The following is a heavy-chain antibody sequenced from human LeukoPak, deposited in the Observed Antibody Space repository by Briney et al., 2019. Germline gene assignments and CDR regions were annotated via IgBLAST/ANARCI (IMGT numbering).Heavy chain of an antibody. V-gene: IGHV1-69*13. CDR2: IIPIFGTA. J-gene: IGHJ4*02. D-gene: IGHD3-10*01. CDR3: ARGRRGEYYFDY. CDR1: GGTFSSYA. Sequence: SVRVSCKASGGTFSSYAISWVRQAPGQGLEWMGGIIPIFGTANYAQKFQGRVTITADESTSTAYMELSSLRSEDTAVYYCARGRRGEYYFDYWGQGTLVTVSS.